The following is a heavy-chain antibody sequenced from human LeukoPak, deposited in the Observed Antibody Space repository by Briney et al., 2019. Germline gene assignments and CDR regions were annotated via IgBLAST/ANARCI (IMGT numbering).Heavy chain of an antibody. J-gene: IGHJ3*02. CDR1: VYTCTSYY. D-gene: IGHD3-10*01. CDR2: INPSGGST. V-gene: IGHV1-46*01. CDR3: ARGTLALGFGELLLDI. Sequence: ASVKVSCKASVYTCTSYYMHWVRQAPGQGLEWMGIINPSGGSTSYAQKFQGRVTMTRDTSTSTVYMELSSLRSEDTAVYYCARGTLALGFGELLLDIWGQGTMVTVSS.